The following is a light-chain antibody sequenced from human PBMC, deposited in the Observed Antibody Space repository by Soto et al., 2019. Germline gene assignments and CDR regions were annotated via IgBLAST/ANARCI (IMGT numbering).Light chain of an antibody. CDR2: GAS. CDR3: QQHGSSPRT. CDR1: RDYGAKC. Sequence: LTRYPVTLSLSTGDRVILSCRGYRDYGAKCFAWYQHKPGQAPTLLIYGASSRAAGIPDRFSGSGSGTDFTLTISRLEPDDFAVYYCQQHGSSPRTFGQGTKVDIK. J-gene: IGKJ1*01. V-gene: IGKV3-20*01.